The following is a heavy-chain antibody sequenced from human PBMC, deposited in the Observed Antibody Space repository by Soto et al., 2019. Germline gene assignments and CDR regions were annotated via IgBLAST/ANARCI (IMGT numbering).Heavy chain of an antibody. J-gene: IGHJ5*02. D-gene: IGHD2-21*01. V-gene: IGHV3-21*01. CDR2: ISTTGGNK. Sequence: GGSLRLSCAASGFTFSSYSMSWVRQAPGKGLEWVSTISTTGGNKYYADSLKGRFTISRDNAKNSVYLQMNSLRAEDTAVYYCARGLLASRPNWFDPWGQGTLVTVPS. CDR3: ARGLLASRPNWFDP. CDR1: GFTFSSYS.